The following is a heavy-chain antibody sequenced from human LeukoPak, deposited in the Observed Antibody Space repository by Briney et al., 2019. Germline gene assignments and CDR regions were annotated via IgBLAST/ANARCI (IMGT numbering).Heavy chain of an antibody. Sequence: GGSLRLSCVASGFPFSDYYMSWIRQAPGKGLEWISYIGTSDTIIYYADSVKGRFTVSRDNAKKSLYLQMNSLRAEDTAVYYCARGVAPDFWGRGTLVTVSS. CDR1: GFPFSDYY. CDR2: IGTSDTII. D-gene: IGHD5-12*01. CDR3: ARGVAPDF. J-gene: IGHJ4*02. V-gene: IGHV3-11*01.